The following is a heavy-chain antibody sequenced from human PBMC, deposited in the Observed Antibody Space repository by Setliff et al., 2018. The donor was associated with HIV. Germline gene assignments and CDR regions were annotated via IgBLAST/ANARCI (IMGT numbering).Heavy chain of an antibody. J-gene: IGHJ6*03. Sequence: PGGSLRLSCAASEFSFSTSWMHWVRQAPGKGLVWVSTINSDGSTTTYADSVKGRFTISRDNAKNTLYLQMNSLGGEDTAVYYCHCFMAGWGKGTTVTVSS. CDR1: EFSFSTSW. V-gene: IGHV3-74*03. CDR3: HCFMAG. CDR2: INSDGSTT.